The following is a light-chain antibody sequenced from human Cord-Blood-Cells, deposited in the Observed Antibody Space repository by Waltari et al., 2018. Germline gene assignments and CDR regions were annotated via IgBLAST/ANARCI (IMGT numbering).Light chain of an antibody. CDR3: QVWDSSSDHWV. Sequence: SYVLTQPPSVSVAPGKTARITCGGNNIGSKSVHWYQQKPGQAPVLVIYYDSDRPSGIPERFSGSNSGNTATLTISRVEDGDEADYYCQVWDSSSDHWVFGGGTKLTVL. CDR2: YDS. CDR1: NIGSKS. V-gene: IGLV3-21*04. J-gene: IGLJ3*02.